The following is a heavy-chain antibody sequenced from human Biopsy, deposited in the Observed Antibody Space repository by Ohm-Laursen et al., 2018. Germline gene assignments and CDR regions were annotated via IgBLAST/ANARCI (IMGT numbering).Heavy chain of an antibody. CDR1: GFTFGDSA. Sequence: GSLRLSCSASGFTFGDSAMHWVRQASGKGLEWIGRIRSKVNNYATAYAASGTGRFTISRDDSKNTAYLQMNSLKTEDTAVYYCTTYDNSGDYRDYWGQGTQVTVSS. V-gene: IGHV3-73*01. D-gene: IGHD4-23*01. CDR2: IRSKVNNYAT. J-gene: IGHJ4*02. CDR3: TTYDNSGDYRDY.